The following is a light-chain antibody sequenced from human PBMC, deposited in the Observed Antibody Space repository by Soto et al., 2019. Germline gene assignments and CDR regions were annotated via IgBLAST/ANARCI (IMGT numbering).Light chain of an antibody. CDR2: EVN. CDR1: SSNIGGYKY. Sequence: QSALTQPASVSGSSGQSITISCIGASSNIGGYKYVSWYQQHPGKAPKLLIYEVNNRPSGVSNRFSGSKSGNTASLTISGLQADDEADYFCGSYTSSATLVFGTGTKLTVL. J-gene: IGLJ1*01. V-gene: IGLV2-14*01. CDR3: GSYTSSATLV.